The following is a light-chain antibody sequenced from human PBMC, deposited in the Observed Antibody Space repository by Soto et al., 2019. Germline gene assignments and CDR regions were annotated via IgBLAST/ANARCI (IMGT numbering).Light chain of an antibody. CDR1: QNFNSD. J-gene: IGKJ2*01. Sequence: ELVMTQSPVILSVSTGDRATLAGRASQNFNSDLAWYQQNTGQAPRLLIYGASTLDTDIPARISGSGSGTDFTLTIYGVQSEGFAVYYCQQYNKWPPLYTFGQGTQLAIK. CDR2: GAS. V-gene: IGKV3-15*01. CDR3: QQYNKWPPLYT.